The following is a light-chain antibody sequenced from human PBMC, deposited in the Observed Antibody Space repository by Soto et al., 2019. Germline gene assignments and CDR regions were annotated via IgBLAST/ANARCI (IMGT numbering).Light chain of an antibody. J-gene: IGLJ1*01. CDR3: SSYTTSAPYV. CDR2: EVT. CDR1: SSDVGAYNF. V-gene: IGLV2-14*01. Sequence: QSALTQPASVSGSPGQSITISCTGTSSDVGAYNFVSWYQFHPGRAPKLIIYEVTIRPSGVSNRFSGPKSGNTASLTISGLQAEDEADYYCSSYTTSAPYVFGSGTKVTVL.